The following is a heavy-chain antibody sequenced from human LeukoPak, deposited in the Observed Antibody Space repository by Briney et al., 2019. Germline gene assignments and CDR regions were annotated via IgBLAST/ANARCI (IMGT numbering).Heavy chain of an antibody. CDR3: AYSFVSGIYYPLFDY. J-gene: IGHJ4*02. CDR2: IRYDGSNK. V-gene: IGHV3-30*02. Sequence: PGGSLRLSCAASGFTFSSYGMHWVRQAPGKGLEWVAFIRYDGSNKYYADSVKGRFTISRDNSKNTLYLQMNSLRAEDTAVYYCAYSFVSGIYYPLFDYWAQGPLVTVSS. D-gene: IGHD3-10*01. CDR1: GFTFSSYG.